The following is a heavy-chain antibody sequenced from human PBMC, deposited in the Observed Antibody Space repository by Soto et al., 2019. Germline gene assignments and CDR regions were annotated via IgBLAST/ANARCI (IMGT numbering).Heavy chain of an antibody. CDR1: GGTFNNYA. Sequence: QVLLVQSGPGVKKPGSWVKVSCKPSGGTFNNYAFNWVRQAPGKGLEWMGGIIPTFGTGNHAQKFQGRVTITADESTTTAYMELNSLRSEDTAIYYCASFDGTLVRGGRSSPYEMDVWGQGTTVIVSS. V-gene: IGHV1-69*01. CDR3: ASFDGTLVRGGRSSPYEMDV. J-gene: IGHJ6*02. CDR2: IIPTFGTG. D-gene: IGHD3-10*01.